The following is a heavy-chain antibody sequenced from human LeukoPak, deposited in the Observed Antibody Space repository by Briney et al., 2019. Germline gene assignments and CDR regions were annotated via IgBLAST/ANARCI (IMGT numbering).Heavy chain of an antibody. Sequence: GGSLRLSCAASGFTFDDYGMSWVRQAPGKGLEWVSGINWNGGSTGYADSVKGRFTISRDNAKNSLYLQMNSLRAEDTALYYCARDSTVTTSWYFDYWGQGTLVTVSS. CDR3: ARDSTVTTSWYFDY. CDR1: GFTFDDYG. V-gene: IGHV3-20*04. D-gene: IGHD4-17*01. CDR2: INWNGGST. J-gene: IGHJ4*02.